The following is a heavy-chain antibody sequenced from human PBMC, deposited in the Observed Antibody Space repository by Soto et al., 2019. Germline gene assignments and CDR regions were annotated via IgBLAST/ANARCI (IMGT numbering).Heavy chain of an antibody. CDR1: GFTFSSYA. CDR2: ISGSGGST. J-gene: IGHJ6*02. Sequence: PGGSLRLSCAASGFTFSSYAMSWVRQAPGKGLEWVSAISGSGGSTYYADSVKGRFTISRDNSKNTLYLQMNSLRAEDTAVYYCAKLAPDTAMVKLYYYYGMDVWGQGTTVTVSS. V-gene: IGHV3-23*01. D-gene: IGHD5-18*01. CDR3: AKLAPDTAMVKLYYYYGMDV.